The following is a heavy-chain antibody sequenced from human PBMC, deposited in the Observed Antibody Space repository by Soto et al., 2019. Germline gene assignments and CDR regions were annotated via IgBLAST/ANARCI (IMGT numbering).Heavy chain of an antibody. J-gene: IGHJ6*02. CDR2: ISAYNGNT. CDR3: ARDAPIVGATTHYYYGMDV. CDR1: GYTFTSYG. Sequence: QVQLVQSGAEVKKPGASVKVSCKASGYTFTSYGISWVRQAPGQGLEWMGWISAYNGNTNYAQKLQGRVTMTTDTSTSTAYMELRSLISDDTAVYYCARDAPIVGATTHYYYGMDVWGQGTTVTVSS. D-gene: IGHD1-26*01. V-gene: IGHV1-18*04.